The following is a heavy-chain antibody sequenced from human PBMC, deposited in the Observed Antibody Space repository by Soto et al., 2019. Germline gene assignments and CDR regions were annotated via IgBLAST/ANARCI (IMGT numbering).Heavy chain of an antibody. D-gene: IGHD1-1*01. V-gene: IGHV3-74*01. CDR1: GFTFSMYW. Sequence: GGSLRLSCAASGFTFSMYWMHWVRQVPGKGPEWVSRINDDGISTNYADSVKGRFTISRDNVKNTLYLQMNALRVEDTAVYYCTRGPRSTSTGTGAFWGQGTLVTVSS. CDR2: INDDGIST. J-gene: IGHJ4*02. CDR3: TRGPRSTSTGTGAF.